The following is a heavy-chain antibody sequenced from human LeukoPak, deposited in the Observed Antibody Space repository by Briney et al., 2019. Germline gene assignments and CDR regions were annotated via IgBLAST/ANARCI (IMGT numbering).Heavy chain of an antibody. CDR1: GYTFTGYG. V-gene: IGHV1-18*01. D-gene: IGHD3-22*01. CDR2: ISAYNGNT. CDR3: ARVERDSSGYFIRGRANFDY. J-gene: IGHJ4*02. Sequence: ASVRVSCTASGYTFTGYGISWVRQAPGQGLERMGWISAYNGNTNYAQKLQGRVTMTTDTSTSTAYMELRSLRSDDTAVYYCARVERDSSGYFIRGRANFDYWGQGTLVTVSS.